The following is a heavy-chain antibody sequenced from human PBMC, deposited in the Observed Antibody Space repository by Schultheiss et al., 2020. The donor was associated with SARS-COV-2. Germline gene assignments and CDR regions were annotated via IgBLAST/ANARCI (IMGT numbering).Heavy chain of an antibody. Sequence: ASVKVSCKTSGYTFTGYNMHWVRQAPGQGLEWMGRINPNSGGTNYEQKFQGRVTMTRDTSISTAYMDLSRLRSDDTAVYYCARDPDGDPIDYWGQGTLVTVSS. D-gene: IGHD4-17*01. J-gene: IGHJ4*02. CDR2: INPNSGGT. CDR1: GYTFTGYN. CDR3: ARDPDGDPIDY. V-gene: IGHV1-2*06.